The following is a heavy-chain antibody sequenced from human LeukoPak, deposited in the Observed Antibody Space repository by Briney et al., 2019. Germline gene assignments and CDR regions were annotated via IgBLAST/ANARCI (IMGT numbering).Heavy chain of an antibody. CDR2: IYSGGST. V-gene: IGHV3-66*01. CDR3: ARVDSSGWNYYYGMDV. J-gene: IGHJ6*02. D-gene: IGHD6-19*01. Sequence: GGSLRLSCAASGFTVSSNYMSWVRQAPGKGLEWVSVIYSGGSTYYADSVKGRFTISRDNSKNTLYLQMNSLRAEDTAVYYCARVDSSGWNYYYGMDVWGQGTTVTVSS. CDR1: GFTVSSNY.